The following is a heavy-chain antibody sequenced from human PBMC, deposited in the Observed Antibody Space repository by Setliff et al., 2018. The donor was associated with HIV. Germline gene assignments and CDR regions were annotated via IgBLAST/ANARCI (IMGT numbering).Heavy chain of an antibody. CDR1: GGSFSGYY. CDR2: INHRRST. CDR3: AGEMATIPNWFDP. D-gene: IGHD5-12*01. V-gene: IGHV4-34*01. Sequence: SETLSLTCAVYGGSFSGYYWSWIRQSPGKGLEWIGEINHRRSTNYNPSLKSRVTISVDTSKNHFSLKLRPVTAADTAVYYCAGEMATIPNWFDPWGQGTLGTVSS. J-gene: IGHJ5*02.